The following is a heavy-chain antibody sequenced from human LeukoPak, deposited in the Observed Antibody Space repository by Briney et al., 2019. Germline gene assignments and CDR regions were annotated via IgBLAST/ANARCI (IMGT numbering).Heavy chain of an antibody. J-gene: IGHJ4*02. Sequence: PGRSLRLSCAASGFTFSSYGMHWVRQAPGKGLEWVAVISYDGSNKYYADSVKGRFTISRDNSKNTLHLQMNSLRAEDTAVYYCAKDPFDYWGQGTLVTVSS. CDR2: ISYDGSNK. V-gene: IGHV3-30*18. CDR1: GFTFSSYG. CDR3: AKDPFDY.